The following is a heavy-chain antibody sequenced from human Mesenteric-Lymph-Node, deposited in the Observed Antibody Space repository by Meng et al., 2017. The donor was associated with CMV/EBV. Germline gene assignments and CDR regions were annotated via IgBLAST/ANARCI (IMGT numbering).Heavy chain of an antibody. Sequence: NVTSYAMRWLRLAPGQKLEGMGCINVGNVNTKYAQTFQGRVTITRDTSANTAYMGLSSLTFEDTAVDSCARAPGACSSTSCYIFQHWGQGTLVTVSS. CDR3: ARAPGACSSTSCYIFQH. V-gene: IGHV1-3*01. CDR2: INVGNVNT. D-gene: IGHD2-2*01. CDR1: NVTSYA. J-gene: IGHJ4*02.